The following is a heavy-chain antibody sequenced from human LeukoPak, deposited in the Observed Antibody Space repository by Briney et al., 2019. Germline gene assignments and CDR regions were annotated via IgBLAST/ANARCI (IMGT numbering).Heavy chain of an antibody. CDR1: GNSISSGDNY. J-gene: IGHJ5*02. CDR3: ARRLGLVVAPPGKNNWFDP. CDR2: IYTSGST. V-gene: IGHV4-61*02. D-gene: IGHD6-19*01. Sequence: SETLSLTCTVSGNSISSGDNYWSWIRQPAGKGLEWIGRIYTSGSTNYNPSLKTRVTISVDTSKNQFSLKLSSVTAADSSVYYCARRLGLVVAPPGKNNWFDPWGQGTLVTVSS.